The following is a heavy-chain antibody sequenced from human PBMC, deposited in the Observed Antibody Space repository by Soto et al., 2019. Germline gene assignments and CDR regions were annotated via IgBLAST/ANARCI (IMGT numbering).Heavy chain of an antibody. Sequence: GGSLRLSCAASGFTFSSYEMNWVRQAPGKRLEWVSYISSSGSTIYYADSVKGRFTISRDNAKNSLYLQMNSLRAEDTAVYYCARVPGTYDAFDSWGQGXMVTV. CDR2: ISSSGSTI. CDR1: GFTFSSYE. D-gene: IGHD5-12*01. V-gene: IGHV3-48*03. J-gene: IGHJ3*02. CDR3: ARVPGTYDAFDS.